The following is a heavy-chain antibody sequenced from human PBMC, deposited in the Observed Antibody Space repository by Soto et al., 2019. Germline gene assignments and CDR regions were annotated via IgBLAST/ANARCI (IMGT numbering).Heavy chain of an antibody. V-gene: IGHV3-15*07. J-gene: IGHJ4*01. CDR2: VKSKNDGGTT. D-gene: IGHD1-20*01. CDR1: GFTFSNAW. CDR3: TTDSYITCITARCDY. Sequence: GSLRLSCAASGFTFSNAWINWVRQTPGRGLEWVGRVKSKNDGGTTAFAAPVKDRFAISRDDSTNMVYLEMKRLQTEDTAMYYCTTDSYITCITARCDYWGHGTLVTVS.